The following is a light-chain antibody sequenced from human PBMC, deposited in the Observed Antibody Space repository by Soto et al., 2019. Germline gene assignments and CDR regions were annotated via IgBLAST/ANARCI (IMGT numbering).Light chain of an antibody. V-gene: IGKV3-11*01. Sequence: EIVLTQSPATLSLSPGERATLSCRASQSVSNYLAWYQQKPGQAPRLLIYDASNRATGIPARCSGSGSGTDFTLTIRSLEPEDFAVYYCQQRSNWPLLTVGGETKVEIK. CDR3: QQRSNWPLLT. CDR2: DAS. J-gene: IGKJ4*01. CDR1: QSVSNY.